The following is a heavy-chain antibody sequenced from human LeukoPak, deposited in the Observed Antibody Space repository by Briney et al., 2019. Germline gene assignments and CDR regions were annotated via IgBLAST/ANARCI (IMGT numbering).Heavy chain of an antibody. Sequence: GGSLSLSCAASGFTFSSYAMSWVRQAPGKGLKWVSAISGSGGSTYYADSVKGRFTISRDNSKNTLYLQMNSLRAEDTAVYYCANLQREYDSSGYYGAAAFDIWGQGTMVTVSS. CDR1: GFTFSSYA. D-gene: IGHD3-22*01. V-gene: IGHV3-23*01. CDR3: ANLQREYDSSGYYGAAAFDI. CDR2: ISGSGGST. J-gene: IGHJ3*02.